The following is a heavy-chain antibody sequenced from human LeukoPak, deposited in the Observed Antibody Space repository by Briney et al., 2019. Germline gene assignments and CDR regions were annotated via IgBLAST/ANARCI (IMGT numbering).Heavy chain of an antibody. CDR3: ARGATYYYGSGSGQDFDY. J-gene: IGHJ4*02. CDR1: GFTFSSYE. V-gene: IGHV3-48*03. Sequence: PGGSLRLSCAASGFTFSSYEMNWVRQAPGKGLEWVSYISSSGSTIYYADSVKGRFTISRDNAKNSLYLQMNSLRAEDTAVYYCARGATYYYGSGSGQDFDYWGQGTLVTVSS. CDR2: ISSSGSTI. D-gene: IGHD3-10*01.